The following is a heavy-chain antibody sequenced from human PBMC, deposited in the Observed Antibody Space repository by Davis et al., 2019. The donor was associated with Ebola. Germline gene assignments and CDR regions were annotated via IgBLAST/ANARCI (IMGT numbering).Heavy chain of an antibody. D-gene: IGHD5-12*01. Sequence: SETLSLTCTVSGGSISSYYWSWIRQPPGKGLEWIGYIYYSGSTNYNPSLKSRVTISVDTSKNQFSLKLSSVTAADTAVYYCARLSGDYRAYNWFDPWGQGTLVTVSS. CDR2: IYYSGST. CDR1: GGSISSYY. CDR3: ARLSGDYRAYNWFDP. J-gene: IGHJ5*02. V-gene: IGHV4-59*01.